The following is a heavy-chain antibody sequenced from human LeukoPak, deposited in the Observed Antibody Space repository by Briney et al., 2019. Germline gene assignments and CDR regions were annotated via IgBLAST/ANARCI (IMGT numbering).Heavy chain of an antibody. V-gene: IGHV4-34*01. CDR1: GGSISSHY. CDR3: ARAKKGIAAYYYYMDV. D-gene: IGHD6-13*01. J-gene: IGHJ6*03. Sequence: PSETLSLTCTVSGGSISSHYWSWIRQPPGKGLEWIGEINHSGSTNYNPSLKSRVTISVDTSKNQFSLKLSSVTAADTAVYYCARAKKGIAAYYYYMDVWGKGTTVTVSS. CDR2: INHSGST.